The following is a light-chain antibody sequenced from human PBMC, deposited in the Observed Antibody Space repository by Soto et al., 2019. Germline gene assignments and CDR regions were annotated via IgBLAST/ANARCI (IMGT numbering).Light chain of an antibody. CDR2: GAS. CDR3: QQDFNLPIT. Sequence: EIVLTQSPCTLSLSPGERATLSCRASQSVTSDYLSWYQQRPGQAPRLIIYGASTRATGVPARFSGSGSGTDFTLTVSSLQPEDFAIYYCQQDFNLPITFGQGTRLEVK. CDR1: QSVTSDY. J-gene: IGKJ5*01. V-gene: IGKV3D-7*01.